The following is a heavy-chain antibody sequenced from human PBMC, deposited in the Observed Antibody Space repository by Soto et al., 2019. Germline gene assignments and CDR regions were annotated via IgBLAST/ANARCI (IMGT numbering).Heavy chain of an antibody. D-gene: IGHD6-6*01. J-gene: IGHJ6*03. CDR3: ARGTSIAARPLQPHYYYYYMDV. CDR1: GGSISSGDYY. V-gene: IGHV4-30-4*01. CDR2: IYYSGST. Sequence: SETLSLTCTVSGGSISSGDYYWSWIRQPPGKGLEWIGYIYYSGSTYYNPSLKSRVTISVDTSKNQFSLKLSSVTAADTAVYYCARGTSIAARPLQPHYYYYYMDVWGKGTTVTVSS.